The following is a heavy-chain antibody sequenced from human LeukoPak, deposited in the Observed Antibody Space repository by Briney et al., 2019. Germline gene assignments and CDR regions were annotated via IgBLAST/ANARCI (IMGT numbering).Heavy chain of an antibody. J-gene: IGHJ4*02. D-gene: IGHD2-8*02. CDR1: GYSISSGYY. V-gene: IGHV4-38-2*02. CDR3: ATDTWGVTSQSHY. Sequence: SETLSLTCTVSGYSISSGYYWGWVRQPPGKGLEWIGSIYHSGNTYYNTSLKSRVTISLDMSKNQVSLKLNSVTAADTAVYYCATDTWGVTSQSHYWGQGTLVTVSS. CDR2: IYHSGNT.